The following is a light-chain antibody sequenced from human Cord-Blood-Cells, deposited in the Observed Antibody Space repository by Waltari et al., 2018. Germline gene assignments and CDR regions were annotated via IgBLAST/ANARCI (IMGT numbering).Light chain of an antibody. CDR2: DAS. CDR3: QRRSNWPPWT. V-gene: IGKV3-11*01. J-gene: IGKJ1*01. Sequence: EIVLTQSPATLSLSPGERATLSCRASQSVSSYLAWYQQKPGQAPSILIYDASNRATGIPARCSGSGSGTDFTLTISSLEPEEFAVYYCQRRSNWPPWTFGQGTKVEIK. CDR1: QSVSSY.